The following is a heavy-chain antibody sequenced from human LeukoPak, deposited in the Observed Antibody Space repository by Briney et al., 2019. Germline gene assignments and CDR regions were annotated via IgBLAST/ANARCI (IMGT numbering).Heavy chain of an antibody. Sequence: PGRSLRLSCAASGFTFDDYAMHWVRHAPGKGLEWVSGISWNSGSIGYADSVKGRFTISRDNAKNSLYLQMNSLRAEDTALYYCAKDSGSSSWQTHFDYWGQGTLVTVSS. D-gene: IGHD6-13*01. CDR2: ISWNSGSI. CDR3: AKDSGSSSWQTHFDY. CDR1: GFTFDDYA. V-gene: IGHV3-9*01. J-gene: IGHJ4*02.